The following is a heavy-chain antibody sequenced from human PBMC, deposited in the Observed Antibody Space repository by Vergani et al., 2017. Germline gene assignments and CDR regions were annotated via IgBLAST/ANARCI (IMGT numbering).Heavy chain of an antibody. CDR2: IHHSGGT. CDR1: DSSIMTKPY. V-gene: IGHV4-38-2*01. Sequence: QVQLQESGPGLVKPSDTLTLTCDVSDSSIMTKPYWGWFRQSPGKGLEWIGCIHHSGGTHYNSSLKSRVSISIVSSSKFSLSLTSVTAADTAIYYCARHRGSGGFFPSSYFYGMDVWGHGTTVTVSS. J-gene: IGHJ6*02. D-gene: IGHD3-10*01. CDR3: ARHRGSGGFFPSSYFYGMDV.